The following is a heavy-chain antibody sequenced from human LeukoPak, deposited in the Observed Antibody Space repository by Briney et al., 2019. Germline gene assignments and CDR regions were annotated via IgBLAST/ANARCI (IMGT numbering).Heavy chain of an antibody. CDR2: MRSKASGWTT. J-gene: IGHJ4*02. CDR1: GFTFGGYP. Sequence: PGGSLRLSCTCSGFTFGGYPMTWVRQAPGKGLEWVGFMRSKASGWTTEYAASVKGRFTIYRDHSKSIAYLQMNSLKTEDTAVDHCASRSGLQWLPYFDYWGQGTLVTVSS. CDR3: ASRSGLQWLPYFDY. V-gene: IGHV3-49*04. D-gene: IGHD6-19*01.